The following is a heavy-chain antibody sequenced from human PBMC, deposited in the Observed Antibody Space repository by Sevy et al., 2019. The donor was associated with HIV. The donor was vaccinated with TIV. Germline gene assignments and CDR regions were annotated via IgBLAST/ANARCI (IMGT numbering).Heavy chain of an antibody. CDR2: ISYDGSNK. V-gene: IGHV3-30-3*01. Sequence: GGSLRLSCAVSGFMFSDYSMHWIRQAPGKGLEWVTLISYDGSNKFYAGSVQGRFTISRDNSKNILFLQMNSVRDEDTAVYYCERDERHGLPDYWGQGTLVTVSS. J-gene: IGHJ4*02. CDR1: GFMFSDYS. CDR3: ERDERHGLPDY.